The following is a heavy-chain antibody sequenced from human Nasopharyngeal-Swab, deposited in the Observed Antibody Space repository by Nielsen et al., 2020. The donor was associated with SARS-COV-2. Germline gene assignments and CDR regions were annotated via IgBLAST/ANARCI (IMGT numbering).Heavy chain of an antibody. Sequence: ARQAPGKGLEWVAIVWFDGTNKYYADSVKGRFTISRDSSKNTLYLQMNSLRAEDAAVYYCARDSGFTFGYWIFDYWGQGTLVTVSS. CDR2: VWFDGTNK. V-gene: IGHV3-33*01. J-gene: IGHJ4*02. CDR3: ARDSGFTFGYWIFDY. D-gene: IGHD3-22*01.